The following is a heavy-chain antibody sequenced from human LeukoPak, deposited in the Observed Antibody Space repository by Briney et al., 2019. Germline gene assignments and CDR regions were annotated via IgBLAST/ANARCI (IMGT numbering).Heavy chain of an antibody. CDR2: INIHSGDT. CDR3: ARGSGSYYLY. D-gene: IGHD1-26*01. V-gene: IGHV1-3*04. Sequence: ASVKVSCKASGYTFTSYAIHWVRQAPGQSLEWMGWINIHSGDTKYSQKFQGRVTITRDTSASTAYMELSSLRSEDTAVYYCARGSGSYYLYWGQGTLVTVSS. CDR1: GYTFTSYA. J-gene: IGHJ4*02.